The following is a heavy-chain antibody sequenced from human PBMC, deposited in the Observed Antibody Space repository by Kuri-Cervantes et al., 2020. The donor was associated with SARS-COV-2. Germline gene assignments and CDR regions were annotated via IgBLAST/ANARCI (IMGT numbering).Heavy chain of an antibody. CDR2: IKQDGSEK. J-gene: IGHJ4*02. CDR3: ARDFNPLDY. CDR1: GFTFSSYW. V-gene: IGHV3-7*01. Sequence: ETLSLTCAASGFTFSSYWMSWVRQAPGKGLEWVANIKQDGSEKYYVDSVKGRFTVSRDNAKNSLYLQMNSLRAEDTAVYYCARDFNPLDYWGQGTLVTVSS.